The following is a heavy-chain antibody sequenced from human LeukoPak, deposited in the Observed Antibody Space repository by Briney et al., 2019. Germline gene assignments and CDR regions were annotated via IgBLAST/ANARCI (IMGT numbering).Heavy chain of an antibody. V-gene: IGHV3-30-3*01. J-gene: IGHJ4*02. CDR2: ISYDGSNK. D-gene: IGHD4-17*01. CDR1: GFTFSSYA. Sequence: GRSLRLSCAASGFTFSSYAMHWVRQAPGKGLEWVAVISYDGSNKYYADSVKGRFTISRDNSKNTLYLQMNSLRAEDTAVYYCARGGDYGDLVNYWGQGTLITVSS. CDR3: ARGGDYGDLVNY.